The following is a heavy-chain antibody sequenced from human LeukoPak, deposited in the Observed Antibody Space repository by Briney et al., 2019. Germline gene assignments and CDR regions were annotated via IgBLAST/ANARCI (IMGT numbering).Heavy chain of an antibody. D-gene: IGHD6-19*01. J-gene: IGHJ4*02. Sequence: PSETLSLTCAVSGDSISSVNWWNWVRQPPGKGLEWIGEIFHSGTTHYNPSLKSRDTISVDKSENQFSLKLLSVTAADTAIYYCARQMAGEDWGQGTLVTVSS. CDR2: IFHSGTT. CDR1: GDSISSVNW. V-gene: IGHV4-4*02. CDR3: ARQMAGED.